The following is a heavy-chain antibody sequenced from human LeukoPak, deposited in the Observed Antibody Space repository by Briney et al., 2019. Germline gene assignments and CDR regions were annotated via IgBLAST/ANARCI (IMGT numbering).Heavy chain of an antibody. CDR2: IIPIFGTA. V-gene: IGHV1-69*01. CDR1: GGTFSSYA. CDR3: ARDLVPKYSSGWLASGY. Sequence: SVKVSCKASGGTFSSYAISWVRQAPGQGLEWMGGIIPIFGTANYAQKFQGRVTITADESTSTAYMELSSLRSEDTAVYYCARDLVPKYSSGWLASGYWGQGTLVTVSS. J-gene: IGHJ4*02. D-gene: IGHD6-19*01.